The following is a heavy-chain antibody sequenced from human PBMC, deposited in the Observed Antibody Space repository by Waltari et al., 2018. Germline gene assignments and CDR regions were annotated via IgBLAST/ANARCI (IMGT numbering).Heavy chain of an antibody. J-gene: IGHJ3*02. D-gene: IGHD3-3*01. Sequence: QVQLVQSGAEVKKPGASVKVSCKASGYTFTGYYMHWVRLAPGQGLEWMGRINPNSGDTNYAQKFQGRVTMTRDTSISTAYMELSRLRSDDTAVYYCARVLHPITIFGVVIKHDAFDIWGQGTMVTVSS. CDR3: ARVLHPITIFGVVIKHDAFDI. CDR2: INPNSGDT. CDR1: GYTFTGYY. V-gene: IGHV1-2*06.